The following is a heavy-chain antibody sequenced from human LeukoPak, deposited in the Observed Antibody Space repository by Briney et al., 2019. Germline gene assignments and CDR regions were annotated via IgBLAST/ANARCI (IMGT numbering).Heavy chain of an antibody. V-gene: IGHV4-59*01. J-gene: IGHJ4*02. CDR2: IYYSEST. Sequence: PSETLSLTCTVSGGSISSYYSSSVRQPPGKWLEWAGYIYYSESTSYNPSLKSRVTISVDTSKNQFSLKLSSGSAADTDVYYCARDRKYSGSPYGTFDHWGQGTLVTASS. CDR1: GGSISSYY. D-gene: IGHD1-26*01. CDR3: ARDRKYSGSPYGTFDH.